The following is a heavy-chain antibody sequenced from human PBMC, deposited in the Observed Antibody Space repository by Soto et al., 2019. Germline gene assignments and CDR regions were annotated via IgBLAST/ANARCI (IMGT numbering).Heavy chain of an antibody. V-gene: IGHV1-46*01. CDR2: INPSTGTT. CDR3: ARGYCSSTSCYGRNYYYYYGMDV. J-gene: IGHJ6*02. D-gene: IGHD2-2*01. CDR1: GYSFTTYY. Sequence: ASVKVSCKASGYSFTTYYIQWVRHAPGHGPEWLGIINPSTGTTSYAQKFQGRVTMTTDKSTSTAYMELGSLRSEDTAVYYCARGYCSSTSCYGRNYYYYYGMDVWGQGTTVTVSS.